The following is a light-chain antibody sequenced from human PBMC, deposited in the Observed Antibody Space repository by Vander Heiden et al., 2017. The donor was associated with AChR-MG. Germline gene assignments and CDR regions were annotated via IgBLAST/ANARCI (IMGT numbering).Light chain of an antibody. V-gene: IGLV1-40*01. CDR2: GNN. Sequence: QSVLTQPPSVSGAPGQRVTISCTGSTSNLGAGSDVHWYQQLPGTAPKLLIYGNNKRPSGVPDRFSGSKSGTSASLAITGLQPEDEADYFCQSYDSNLSGWVFGGGAKLTVL. J-gene: IGLJ3*02. CDR3: QSYDSNLSGWV. CDR1: TSNLGAGSD.